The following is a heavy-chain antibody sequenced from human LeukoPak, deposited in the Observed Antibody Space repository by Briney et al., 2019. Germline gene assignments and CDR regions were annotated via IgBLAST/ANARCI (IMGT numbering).Heavy chain of an antibody. Sequence: PSQTLSLTCTVSGGSIITGNYYWTWIRQPAGMGLEWIRRIHSSGTTYYSPSFKSRVTISADTSKNQFFLKVNFVTAADTAVYYCVRGGSAAGVFFDYWGQGIQATVSS. J-gene: IGHJ4*02. V-gene: IGHV4-61*02. CDR2: IHSSGTT. CDR1: GGSIITGNYY. D-gene: IGHD6-13*01. CDR3: VRGGSAAGVFFDY.